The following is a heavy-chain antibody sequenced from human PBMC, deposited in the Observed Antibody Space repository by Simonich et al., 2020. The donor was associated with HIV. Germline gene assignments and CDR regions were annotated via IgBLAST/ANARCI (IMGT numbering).Heavy chain of an antibody. J-gene: IGHJ3*01. D-gene: IGHD2-21*02. CDR2: VDPEDGEK. Sequence: EVQLVQSGAEVKKPGATVKISCKVSGYSFTDYYIHWVLQAPGKGLQWMGFVDPEDGEKKYAEKFKGRVTITADTSTDTVYMDLSSLTSEDTAVYYCARDKRIEFSNAWYSDGFDVWGQGTMVTVSS. V-gene: IGHV1-69-2*01. CDR3: ARDKRIEFSNAWYSDGFDV. CDR1: GYSFTDYY.